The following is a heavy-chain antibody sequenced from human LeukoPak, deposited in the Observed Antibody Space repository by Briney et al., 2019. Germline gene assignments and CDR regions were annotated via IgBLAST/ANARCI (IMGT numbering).Heavy chain of an antibody. CDR3: ARDWPYSSSSRPFDY. CDR1: GFTFSSYA. V-gene: IGHV3-23*01. D-gene: IGHD6-6*01. J-gene: IGHJ4*02. CDR2: ISGSGGST. Sequence: PGGSLRLSCAASGFTFSSYAMSWVRQAPGKGLEWVSAISGSGGSTYYADSVKGRFTISRDNSKNTLYLQMNSLRVEDTAVYYCARDWPYSSSSRPFDYWGQGTLVTVCS.